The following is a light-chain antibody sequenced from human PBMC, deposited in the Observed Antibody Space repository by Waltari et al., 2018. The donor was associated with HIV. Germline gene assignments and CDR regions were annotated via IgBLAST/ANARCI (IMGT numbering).Light chain of an antibody. CDR3: QQRYNVPRFT. J-gene: IGKJ3*01. CDR2: TAS. Sequence: DIQMTQSPSSMSASLGDRVTITCRASQSITNYLNWYQQKPGKAPKLLIYTASSLPSGVPSRFTGSGSGTDFTLTISSLQPEDFATYYCQQRYNVPRFTFGPGTKVEIK. V-gene: IGKV1-39*01. CDR1: QSITNY.